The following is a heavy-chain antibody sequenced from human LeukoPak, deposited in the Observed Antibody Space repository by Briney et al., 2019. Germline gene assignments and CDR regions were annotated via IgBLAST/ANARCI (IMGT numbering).Heavy chain of an antibody. D-gene: IGHD6-19*01. J-gene: IGHJ4*02. V-gene: IGHV4-59*08. CDR3: ARLRYSTGPADY. CDR1: GASISIYY. Sequence: SETLSLTCTVSGASISIYYWTWIRQPPGKGLESIGYIYYSGSPSYNPSLKSRVTLSVDTSKNQFSLKVNSVTAADTAVYYCARLRYSTGPADYWGQGTLVTVSS. CDR2: IYYSGSP.